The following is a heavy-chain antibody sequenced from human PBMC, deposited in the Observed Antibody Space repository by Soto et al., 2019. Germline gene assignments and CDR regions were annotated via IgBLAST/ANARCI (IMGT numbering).Heavy chain of an antibody. Sequence: ASVKVSCKASGYSFTSYAMHWVRQAPGQRLEWMGWINAGNGNTKYSQKFQGRVTITTDTSASTAYMELSSLRSEDTAVYYCARDGIAAAGTSWFVPWGQGTLVTVSS. CDR1: GYSFTSYA. CDR3: ARDGIAAAGTSWFVP. V-gene: IGHV1-3*01. D-gene: IGHD6-13*01. J-gene: IGHJ5*02. CDR2: INAGNGNT.